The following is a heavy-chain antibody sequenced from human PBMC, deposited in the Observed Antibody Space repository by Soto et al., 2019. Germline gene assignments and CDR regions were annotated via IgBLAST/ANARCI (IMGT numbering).Heavy chain of an antibody. V-gene: IGHV1-69*06. J-gene: IGHJ4*02. CDR1: GGIFSSNT. CDR3: ASKAACGGDCYAFDS. CDR2: IIPLFGTA. D-gene: IGHD2-21*02. Sequence: QVYLVQSGAEVKKPGSSVKISCKASGGIFSSNTINWVRQAAGQGLEWMGGIIPLFGTANYAEKCQGRVIITADKSTKTEYMELTSLRSEDTAVYYCASKAACGGDCYAFDSWGQGTLVTVSS.